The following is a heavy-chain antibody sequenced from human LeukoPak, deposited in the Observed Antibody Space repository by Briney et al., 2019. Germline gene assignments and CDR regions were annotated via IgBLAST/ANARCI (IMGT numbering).Heavy chain of an antibody. CDR3: APRRVAADKGFDY. D-gene: IGHD6-19*01. Sequence: ASVKVSCKASGYTFTDYYMHWMRQAPGQGPEWMGWMNPNSGGTSYAQKFQGRVTMTRDTSITTAYMELSSLRSDDTAVYYCAPRRVAADKGFDYWGQGTLVTVSS. J-gene: IGHJ4*02. CDR2: MNPNSGGT. CDR1: GYTFTDYY. V-gene: IGHV1-2*02.